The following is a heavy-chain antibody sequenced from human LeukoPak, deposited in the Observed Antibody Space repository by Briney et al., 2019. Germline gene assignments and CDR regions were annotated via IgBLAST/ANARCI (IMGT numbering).Heavy chain of an antibody. CDR1: GGTFSSYA. CDR2: IIPIFGTA. Sequence: GASVKVSCKASGGTFSSYAISWERQATGQGLEWMGGIIPIFGTANYAQKFQGRVTITTDESTSTAYMELSSLRSEDTAVYYCARDRASGSYFDAFDIWGQGTMVTVSS. J-gene: IGHJ3*02. V-gene: IGHV1-69*05. CDR3: ARDRASGSYFDAFDI. D-gene: IGHD1-26*01.